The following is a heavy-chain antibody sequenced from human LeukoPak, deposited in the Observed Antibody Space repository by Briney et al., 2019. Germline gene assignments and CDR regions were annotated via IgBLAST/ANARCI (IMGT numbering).Heavy chain of an antibody. V-gene: IGHV3-7*04. CDR3: ASELISANYYGSH. CDR1: GFTFSSYW. D-gene: IGHD3-10*01. Sequence: GGSLRLSCAASGFTFSSYWMSWVRQAPGKGLEWVANIKQDGSEKYYVDSVKGRFTISRDNAKNSLYLQMNSLRAEDTAVYYCASELISANYYGSHWGQGTLVTVSS. CDR2: IKQDGSEK. J-gene: IGHJ4*02.